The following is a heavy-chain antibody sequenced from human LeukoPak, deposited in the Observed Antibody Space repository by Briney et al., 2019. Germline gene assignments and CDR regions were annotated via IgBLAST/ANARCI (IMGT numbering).Heavy chain of an antibody. CDR2: INPNSGGT. V-gene: IGHV1-2*02. CDR3: ARVKSDYDFWSGLFDY. J-gene: IGHJ4*02. D-gene: IGHD3-3*01. Sequence: GASVKVSCKASGYSFNDKYLHWVRQAPGQGLEWMGSINPNSGGTNYAQKFQGRVTMTRDTSISTAYMELSRLRSDDTAVYYCARVKSDYDFWSGLFDYWGQGTLVTVSS. CDR1: GYSFNDKY.